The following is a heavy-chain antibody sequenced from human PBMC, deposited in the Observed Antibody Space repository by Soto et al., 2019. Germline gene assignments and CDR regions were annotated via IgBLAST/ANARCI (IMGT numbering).Heavy chain of an antibody. J-gene: IGHJ6*03. Sequence: QVQLVQSGAEVRKPGASVTVSCRSSGDSFNDYYIHWVRQALGHGFEWMGWINPNGGVTKYAQKFQGWVSMTRDTSIRTVYMQLSRLRSDDTAVYYCARESGGATATLDYYYFYMDVWGTGTTVTVSS. V-gene: IGHV1-2*04. CDR1: GDSFNDYY. CDR2: INPNGGVT. CDR3: ARESGGATATLDYYYFYMDV. D-gene: IGHD5-12*01.